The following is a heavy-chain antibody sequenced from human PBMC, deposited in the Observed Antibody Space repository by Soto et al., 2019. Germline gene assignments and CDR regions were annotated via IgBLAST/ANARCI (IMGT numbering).Heavy chain of an antibody. V-gene: IGHV4-4*02. CDR2: IYYRGTT. CDR1: RGSRSSGDW. CDR3: AKNALGGFDW. D-gene: IGHD1-26*01. Sequence: LQESGPGLVKPSGTLSLTCAVSRGSRSSGDWFSWVRQPPGKGLELIGEIYYRGTTHYKPSRKSLVTFSLDKSKNQFSLELNSVTAADTAVYYCAKNALGGFDWWGQGTLVTVSS. J-gene: IGHJ4*02.